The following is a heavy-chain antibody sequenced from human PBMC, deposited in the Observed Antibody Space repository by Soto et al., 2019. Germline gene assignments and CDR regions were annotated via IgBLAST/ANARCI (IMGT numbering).Heavy chain of an antibody. V-gene: IGHV5-51*01. CDR3: ARQRELYYDFWSGYYTYNWFDP. CDR2: IYPGDSDT. J-gene: IGHJ5*02. Sequence: ESLKISCKGSGYSFTSYWIGWVRQMPGKGLEWMGIIYPGDSDTRYSPSFQGQVTISADKSISTAYLQWSSLKASDTAMYYCARQRELYYDFWSGYYTYNWFDPWGQGTLVTVSS. D-gene: IGHD3-3*01. CDR1: GYSFTSYW.